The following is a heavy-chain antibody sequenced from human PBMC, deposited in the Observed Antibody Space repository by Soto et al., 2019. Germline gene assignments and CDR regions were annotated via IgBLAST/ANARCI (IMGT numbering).Heavy chain of an antibody. CDR1: GFTFSNYW. CDR2: IKVDGSEK. Sequence: EVQLVESGGGFVQPGGSLRLSCAASGFTFSNYWMSWVRQAPGKGVEWVANIKVDGSEKYYVDSVKGRFTISRDNAKNSLYLQMNSLRAEDTAVYYCAGVAVRGQGTLVTVSS. V-gene: IGHV3-7*05. D-gene: IGHD6-19*01. CDR3: AGVAV. J-gene: IGHJ4*02.